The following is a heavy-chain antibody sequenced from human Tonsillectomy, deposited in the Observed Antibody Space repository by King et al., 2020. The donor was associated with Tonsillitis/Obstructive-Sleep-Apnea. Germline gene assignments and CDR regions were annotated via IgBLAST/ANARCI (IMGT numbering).Heavy chain of an antibody. J-gene: IGHJ4*02. D-gene: IGHD4-23*01. CDR2: ISSSSSYI. Sequence: QLVQSGGGLVKPGGSLRLSCAASGFTFSSYSMNWVRQAPGKGLEWVSSISSSSSYIYYADSVKGRFTISRDNAKNSLYLQMNSLRAEDTAVYYCARETYGGNSSPFDYWGQGTLVTVSS. CDR1: GFTFSSYS. CDR3: ARETYGGNSSPFDY. V-gene: IGHV3-21*04.